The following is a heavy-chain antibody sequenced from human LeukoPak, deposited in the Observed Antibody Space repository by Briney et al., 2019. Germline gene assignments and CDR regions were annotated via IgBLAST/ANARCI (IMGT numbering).Heavy chain of an antibody. CDR3: ARDTDSMNYFDY. CDR2: ISAYNGNT. CDR1: GYTFTSYG. J-gene: IGHJ4*02. Sequence: ASVKVSCKASGYTFTSYGISWVRQAPGQGLEWMGWISAYNGNTNYAQKLQGRVTMTTDTSTSTAYMELRSLRSDDAAVYYCARDTDSMNYFDYWGQGTLVTVSS. V-gene: IGHV1-18*01. D-gene: IGHD3/OR15-3a*01.